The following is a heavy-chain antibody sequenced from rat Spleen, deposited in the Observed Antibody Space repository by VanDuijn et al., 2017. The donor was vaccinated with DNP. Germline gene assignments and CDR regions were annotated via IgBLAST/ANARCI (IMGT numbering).Heavy chain of an antibody. V-gene: IGHV3-1*01. J-gene: IGHJ1*01. D-gene: IGHD1-10*01. CDR1: GYSITSNY. CDR3: ARYRITTYYYFDL. CDR2: ISYSGST. Sequence: EVQLQESGPGLVKPSQSLSLTCSVTGYSITSNYWGWIRKFPGNKMEYIGHISYSGSTNYNPSLKIRFSITRDTTKNQFFLQLNSVTTEDTATYYCARYRITTYYYFDLWGPGTMVTVSS.